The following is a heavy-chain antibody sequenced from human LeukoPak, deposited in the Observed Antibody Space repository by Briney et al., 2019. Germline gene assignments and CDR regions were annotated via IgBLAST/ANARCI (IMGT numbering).Heavy chain of an antibody. D-gene: IGHD3-22*01. CDR3: TTDQAMIVTPL. Sequence: PGGSLRLSCAASGFTFSSYAMHWVRQAPGKGLEWVAVISYDGSNKYYADSVKGRFTISRDNSKNTLYLQMNSLKTEDTAVYYCTTDQAMIVTPLWGQGTMVTVSS. J-gene: IGHJ3*01. V-gene: IGHV3-30-3*01. CDR2: ISYDGSNK. CDR1: GFTFSSYA.